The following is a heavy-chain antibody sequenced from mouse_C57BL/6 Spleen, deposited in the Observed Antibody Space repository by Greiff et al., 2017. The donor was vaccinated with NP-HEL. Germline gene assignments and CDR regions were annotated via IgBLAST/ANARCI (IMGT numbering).Heavy chain of an antibody. CDR1: GYTFTSYW. CDR3: ARGYYGSSENGY. Sequence: QVQLKQPGAELVKPGASVKLSCKASGYTFTSYWMQWVKQRPGQGLEWIGEIDPSDSYTNYNQKFKGKATLTVDTSSSTAYMQLSSLTSEDSAVYYCARGYYGSSENGYWGQGTTLTVSS. J-gene: IGHJ2*01. D-gene: IGHD1-1*01. V-gene: IGHV1-50*01. CDR2: IDPSDSYT.